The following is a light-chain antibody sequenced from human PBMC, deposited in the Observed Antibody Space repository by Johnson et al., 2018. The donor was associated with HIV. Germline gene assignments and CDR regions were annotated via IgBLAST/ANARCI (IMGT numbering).Light chain of an antibody. J-gene: IGLJ1*01. Sequence: QSVLTQPPSVSAAPGQKVTISCSGSSSNIANNYVSWYQQLPGTAPKLLIYDNNKRPSGIPDRFSGSKSGTSATLGITGLQTVDEADYYCGTWDSSLSAFYVFGTGTKVTVL. V-gene: IGLV1-51*01. CDR2: DNN. CDR1: SSNIANNY. CDR3: GTWDSSLSAFYV.